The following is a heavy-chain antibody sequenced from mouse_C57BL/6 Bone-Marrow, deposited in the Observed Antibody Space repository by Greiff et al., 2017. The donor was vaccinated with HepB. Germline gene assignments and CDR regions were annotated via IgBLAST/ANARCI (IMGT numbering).Heavy chain of an antibody. CDR3: ARGVTTVVARYYAMDY. V-gene: IGHV8-12*01. J-gene: IGHJ4*01. Sequence: QVTLKVSGPGILQSSQSLSLTCSFSGFSLSTSGMGVSWIRPPSGRGLEWLAHIYWDDDKRYNPSLKSRLTISKDTSRNQVFLKITSVDTADTATYYCARGVTTVVARYYAMDYWGQGTSVTVSS. CDR2: IYWDDDK. CDR1: GFSLSTSGMG. D-gene: IGHD1-1*01.